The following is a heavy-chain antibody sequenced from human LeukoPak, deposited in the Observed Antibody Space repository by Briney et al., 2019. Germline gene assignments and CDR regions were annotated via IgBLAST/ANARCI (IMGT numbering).Heavy chain of an antibody. D-gene: IGHD6-13*01. V-gene: IGHV3-30*18. Sequence: GRSLRLSCAASGFTFSSYGMHWGRQAPGRGLERVAVISHDGSNKYYADSVKGRFTISRDNSKNTLYLQMNSLRAEDTAVYYCAKNCPVAESSWYLNGCDYWGQGTLVTVSS. CDR3: AKNCPVAESSWYLNGCDY. J-gene: IGHJ4*02. CDR1: GFTFSSYG. CDR2: ISHDGSNK.